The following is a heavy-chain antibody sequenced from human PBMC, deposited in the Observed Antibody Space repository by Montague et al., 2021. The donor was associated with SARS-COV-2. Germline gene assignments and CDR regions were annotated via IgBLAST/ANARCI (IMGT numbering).Heavy chain of an antibody. CDR1: GGSFSTYS. CDR3: ARLGDGVVPSPILGVWPYYSTSAMTA. V-gene: IGHV4-34*01. D-gene: IGHD2-2*02. Sequence: SETLSLTCAVHGGSFSTYSWYSIRHPPRRGLEWIGEIHHGGSTNYNPSLKSRVTISADTSKNQFSLKLTSVAAADTAVYYCARLGDGVVPSPILGVWPYYSTSAMTAGDKGTTVAVSS. CDR2: IHHGGST. J-gene: IGHJ6*03.